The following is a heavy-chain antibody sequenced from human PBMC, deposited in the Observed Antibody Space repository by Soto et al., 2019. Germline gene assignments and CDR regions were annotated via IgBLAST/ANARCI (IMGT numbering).Heavy chain of an antibody. D-gene: IGHD1-1*01. CDR3: ARTYGDWNDVRYFDY. CDR2: IDWDDDK. Sequence: SGPTLVNPTQTLTLTCTFSGFSLSTSGMCVSWIRQPPGKALEWLARIDWDDDKYYSTSLKTRLTISKDTSKNQVVLTMTNMDPVDTATYYCARTYGDWNDVRYFDYWGQGTLVTVSS. CDR1: GFSLSTSGMC. V-gene: IGHV2-70*11. J-gene: IGHJ4*02.